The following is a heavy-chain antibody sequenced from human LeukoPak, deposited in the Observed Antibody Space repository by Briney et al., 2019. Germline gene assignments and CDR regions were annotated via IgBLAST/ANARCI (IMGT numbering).Heavy chain of an antibody. CDR2: IYYSGST. CDR3: ARHRPGPYDY. V-gene: IGHV4-59*08. CDR1: GGSINNYY. Sequence: SETLSLTCTNSGGSINNYYWSWIRQPPGKGLEWIGYIYYSGSTTYNPSLKSRVTISVDTSKNQFSLSLSSVTAADTAVYYCARHRPGPYDYWGQGTLVTVSS. D-gene: IGHD6-6*01. J-gene: IGHJ4*02.